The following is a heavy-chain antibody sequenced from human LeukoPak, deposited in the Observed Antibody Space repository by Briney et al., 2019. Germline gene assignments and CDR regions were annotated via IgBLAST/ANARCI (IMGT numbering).Heavy chain of an antibody. CDR3: ARDADLVRGVESDAFDI. Sequence: PGGSLRLSCAASGFTFSSYSMNWVRQAPGKGLEWVSSISSSSSYIYYADSVKGRFTISRDNAKNSLYLQMNSLRAEDTAVYYCARDADLVRGVESDAFDIWGQGTMVTVSS. J-gene: IGHJ3*02. D-gene: IGHD3-10*01. CDR1: GFTFSSYS. V-gene: IGHV3-21*01. CDR2: ISSSSSYI.